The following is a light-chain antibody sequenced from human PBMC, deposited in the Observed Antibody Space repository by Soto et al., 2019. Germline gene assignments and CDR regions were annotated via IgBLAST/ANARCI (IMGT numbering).Light chain of an antibody. CDR1: SSNIGTNT. J-gene: IGLJ1*01. CDR3: ATWDDSLNGYV. CDR2: SNN. V-gene: IGLV1-44*01. Sequence: QSVLTQPPSASGTPGQRVTISCSGSSSNIGTNTVNWYQHLPGTAPKLLMYSNNQRPSGVPDRFSGSKSGTSASLAISGLQSEDEADYYCATWDDSLNGYVFGTGTQLTVL.